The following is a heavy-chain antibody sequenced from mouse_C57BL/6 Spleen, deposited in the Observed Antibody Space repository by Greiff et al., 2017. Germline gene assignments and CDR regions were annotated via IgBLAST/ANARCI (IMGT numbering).Heavy chain of an antibody. CDR3: YSYGVCGFAY. Sequence: EVKVVESGGGLVKPGGSLKLSCAASGFTFSDYGMHWVRQAPEKGLEWVAYISSGSSTINYADKVKGRFTMSRDNASNTLFMQMTSLRSEDTAIYYCYSYGVCGFAYWGQGTLVTVSA. J-gene: IGHJ3*01. CDR1: GFTFSDYG. D-gene: IGHD2-12*01. CDR2: ISSGSSTI. V-gene: IGHV5-17*01.